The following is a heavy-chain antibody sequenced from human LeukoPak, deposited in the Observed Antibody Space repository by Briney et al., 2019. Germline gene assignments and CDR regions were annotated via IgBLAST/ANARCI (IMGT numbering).Heavy chain of an antibody. CDR2: IKRETDGGTI. J-gene: IGHJ1*01. D-gene: IGHD3-22*01. V-gene: IGHV3-15*01. Sequence: NPGGSLRLSCAASGFTLNNAWMSWARQAPGKGLEWLGRIKRETDGGTIDYAAPVKGRFTISRDDSRNTLYLQMDSLKIEDTAVYYCTTDRYYDNSELQFQHWGQGTLVTVSS. CDR3: TTDRYYDNSELQFQH. CDR1: GFTLNNAW.